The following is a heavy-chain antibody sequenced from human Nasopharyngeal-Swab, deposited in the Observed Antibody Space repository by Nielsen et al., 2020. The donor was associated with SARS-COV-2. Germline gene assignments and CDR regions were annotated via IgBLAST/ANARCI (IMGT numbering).Heavy chain of an antibody. Sequence: WIRQPPGKGMEWIGSIYYSGSTYYNPSLKSGVAIAVDTSRSQFSLKLSSVTAADTAVYYRASQGSGSYYLLYYYYGMDVWGQGTTVTVSS. CDR2: IYYSGST. J-gene: IGHJ6*02. D-gene: IGHD1-26*01. CDR3: ASQGSGSYYLLYYYYGMDV. V-gene: IGHV4-39*01.